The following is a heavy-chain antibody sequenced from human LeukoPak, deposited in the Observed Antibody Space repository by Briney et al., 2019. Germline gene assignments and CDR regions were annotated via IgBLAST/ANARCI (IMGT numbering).Heavy chain of an antibody. V-gene: IGHV3-74*01. CDR1: GLTFSSYW. Sequence: GGSLRLSCAASGLTFSSYWMHWVRQAPGKGLVWVSRINNDGSSTNYADSVKGRFTISRDNAKNTLYLQMNSLRAEDTAVYYCASAITILSPLDYWGQGTLVTVSS. D-gene: IGHD3-10*01. J-gene: IGHJ4*02. CDR3: ASAITILSPLDY. CDR2: INNDGSST.